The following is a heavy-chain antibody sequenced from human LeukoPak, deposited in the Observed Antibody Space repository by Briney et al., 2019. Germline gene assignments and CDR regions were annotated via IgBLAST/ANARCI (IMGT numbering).Heavy chain of an antibody. Sequence: ASVKVSCKASGYTFTGYYMHWVRQAPGQGREWMGWINPNSGGTNYAQKFQGRVTMTRDTSISTAYMELSRLRSDDTAVYYCATDTDSIFGVVSRFDYWGQGTLVTVSS. J-gene: IGHJ4*02. V-gene: IGHV1-2*02. D-gene: IGHD3-3*01. CDR2: INPNSGGT. CDR1: GYTFTGYY. CDR3: ATDTDSIFGVVSRFDY.